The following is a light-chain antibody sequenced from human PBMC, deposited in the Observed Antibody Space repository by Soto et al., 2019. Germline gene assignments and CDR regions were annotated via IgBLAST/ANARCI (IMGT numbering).Light chain of an antibody. J-gene: IGLJ3*02. CDR2: SNN. V-gene: IGLV1-44*01. CDR3: AAWDDSLNGRV. Sequence: QSVLTQPPSASGTPGQRVTISCSGSSSNIGSNNVNWYQQLPGTAPKLLIYSNNQRPSGAPGRFSGSKSGTSASLAISGLQYEDEADYYCAAWDDSLNGRVFGGGTKLTVL. CDR1: SSNIGSNN.